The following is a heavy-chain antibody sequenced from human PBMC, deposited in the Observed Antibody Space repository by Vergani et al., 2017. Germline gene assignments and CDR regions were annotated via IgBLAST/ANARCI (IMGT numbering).Heavy chain of an antibody. CDR1: GASINNDFYY. Sequence: QVQLQESGPGLVKPSQTLSLTCTVSGASINNDFYYWHWIRQPAGKGLEWIGRIYVSGITDYNSSLQSRVSMSVDTSKNQFSLTLTSLTAADTAVYYCARDNKQLRPRASDLWGQGTMVTVSS. D-gene: IGHD4-23*01. CDR2: IYVSGIT. V-gene: IGHV4-61*02. CDR3: ARDNKQLRPRASDL. J-gene: IGHJ3*01.